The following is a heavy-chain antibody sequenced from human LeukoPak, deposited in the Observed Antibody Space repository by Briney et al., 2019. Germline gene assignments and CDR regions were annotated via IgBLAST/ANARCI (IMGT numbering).Heavy chain of an antibody. V-gene: IGHV3-23*01. CDR3: AKREKGTASRFFDY. Sequence: PGGSLRLSRAASGFTFTNYAMTWVRQAPGKGLEWVSGISEGCGNTYYADSVKARFTISRDHSKNTLYLQINSLRAEDTALYYCAKREKGTASRFFDYWGQGTLVTVSS. CDR2: ISEGCGNT. D-gene: IGHD2-21*02. J-gene: IGHJ4*02. CDR1: GFTFTNYA.